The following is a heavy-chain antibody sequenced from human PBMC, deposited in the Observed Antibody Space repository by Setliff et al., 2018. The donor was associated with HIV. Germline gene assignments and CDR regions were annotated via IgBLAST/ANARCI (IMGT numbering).Heavy chain of an antibody. CDR3: ARIPPITMVRGDPFDY. Sequence: GGSLRLSCAASGFTFSNYNMKWVRQAPGKGLEWVSHISGTGTTIYYADSVKGRFTISRDNAKNSLFLQMNSLRAEDTAVYYCARIPPITMVRGDPFDYWGQGTLVTVSS. J-gene: IGHJ4*02. D-gene: IGHD3-10*01. CDR1: GFTFSNYN. V-gene: IGHV3-48*01. CDR2: ISGTGTTI.